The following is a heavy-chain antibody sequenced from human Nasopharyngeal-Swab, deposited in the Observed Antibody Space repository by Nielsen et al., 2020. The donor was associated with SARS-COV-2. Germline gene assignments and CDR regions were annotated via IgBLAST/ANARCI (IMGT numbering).Heavy chain of an antibody. J-gene: IGHJ6*02. CDR2: ISSTSHYL. V-gene: IGHV3-21*01. CDR3: ARGHVARDYYYGMDV. CDR1: GFTFSAYN. Sequence: GESLKISCAASGFTFSAYNMNWVRQAPGKGLEWVSSISSTSHYLFYADSLKGRFTISRDNAKNSLILQINSLRAEDTAVYYCARGHVARDYYYGMDVWGQGTTVTVSS.